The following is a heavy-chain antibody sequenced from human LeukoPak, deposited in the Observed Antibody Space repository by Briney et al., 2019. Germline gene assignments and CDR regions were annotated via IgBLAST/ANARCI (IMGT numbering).Heavy chain of an antibody. CDR2: INHSGST. J-gene: IGHJ6*03. CDR1: GGSFSVYY. D-gene: IGHD6-13*01. CDR3: ARLSPPQQQSSLHYYNYMDV. Sequence: PSETLSLTCAVYGGSFSVYYWSWIRQPPGKGLEWIGEINHSGSTNYNPSLKSRVTISVDTSKKQFSLKLSSVTAADTAVYYCARLSPPQQQSSLHYYNYMDVWGKGTTVTVSS. V-gene: IGHV4-34*01.